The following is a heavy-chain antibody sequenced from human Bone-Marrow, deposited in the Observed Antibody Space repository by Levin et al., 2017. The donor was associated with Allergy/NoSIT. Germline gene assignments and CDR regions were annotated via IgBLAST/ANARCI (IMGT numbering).Heavy chain of an antibody. CDR2: IIPIFGTA. V-gene: IGHV1-69*06. J-gene: IGHJ3*02. CDR1: GGTFSSYA. CDR3: ASGCSSTSCYYAFDI. D-gene: IGHD2-2*01. Sequence: SVKVSCKASGGTFSSYAISWVRQAPGQGLEWMGGIIPIFGTANYAQKFQGRVTITADKSTSTAYMELSSLRSEDTAVYYCASGCSSTSCYYAFDIWGQGTMVTVSS.